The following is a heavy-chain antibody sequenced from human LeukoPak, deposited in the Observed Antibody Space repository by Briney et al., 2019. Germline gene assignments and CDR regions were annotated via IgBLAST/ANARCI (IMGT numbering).Heavy chain of an antibody. J-gene: IGHJ3*02. V-gene: IGHV1-2*02. Sequence: ASVKVSCKASGYTFTNYYMHWVRQAPGQGLEWMGWIDPNTGDTNYSQNIQGRATMTRDTSINTAYMEFTSLGSDDTAVYYCARHLNGGASEPNDAFDIWGQGTMVTVSS. CDR2: IDPNTGDT. CDR1: GYTFTNYY. CDR3: ARHLNGGASEPNDAFDI. D-gene: IGHD1-26*01.